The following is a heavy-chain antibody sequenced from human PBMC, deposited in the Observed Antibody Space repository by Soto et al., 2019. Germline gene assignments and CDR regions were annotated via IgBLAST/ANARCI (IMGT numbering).Heavy chain of an antibody. CDR3: TIGTLGVFEY. Sequence: QIQLVQSGGEVKRPGASVMVSCKASGYSLTSYGISWVRLVPGQGLEWMAWITTSNGNRNFARKFQDRVSLTAEISTSTVYMELRSLTSNDTVVYYCTIGTLGVFEYWGQGTLVTVSS. V-gene: IGHV1-18*04. J-gene: IGHJ4*02. CDR2: ITTSNGNR. D-gene: IGHD3-16*01. CDR1: GYSLTSYG.